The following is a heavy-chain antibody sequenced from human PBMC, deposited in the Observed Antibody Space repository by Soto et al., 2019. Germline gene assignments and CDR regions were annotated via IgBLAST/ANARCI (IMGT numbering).Heavy chain of an antibody. CDR2: ISYDGSNK. CDR1: GFTFSSYA. Sequence: PGGSLRLSCAASGFTFSSYAMHWVRQAPGKGLEWVAVISYDGSNKYYADSVKGRFTISRDNSKNTLYLQMNSLRAEDTAVYYCVKEGYYYDSSGYYYGWFDPWGQGTLVTVSS. CDR3: VKEGYYYDSSGYYYGWFDP. J-gene: IGHJ5*02. D-gene: IGHD3-22*01. V-gene: IGHV3-30-3*01.